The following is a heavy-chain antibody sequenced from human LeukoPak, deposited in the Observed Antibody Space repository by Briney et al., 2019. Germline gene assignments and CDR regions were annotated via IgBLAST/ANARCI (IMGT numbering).Heavy chain of an antibody. Sequence: GGSLRLSCAASGFTFSSYGMHWVRQAPGKGLEWVAFIRYDGSNKYYADSVKGRFTISRDNSKNTLYLQMNSLRAEDTAVYYCAKDGQQLVRKADYWGQGTLVTVSS. CDR3: AKDGQQLVRKADY. J-gene: IGHJ4*02. CDR1: GFTFSSYG. V-gene: IGHV3-30*02. CDR2: IRYDGSNK. D-gene: IGHD6-13*01.